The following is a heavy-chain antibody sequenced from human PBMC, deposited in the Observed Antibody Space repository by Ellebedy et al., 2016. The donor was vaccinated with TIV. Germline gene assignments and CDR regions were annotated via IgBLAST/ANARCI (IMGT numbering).Heavy chain of an antibody. Sequence: AASVKVSCKTSGYTFISYDINWVRQAAGQGPEWMGWFNPKSGNSGFAPKFRGRVTLTGDTSTTTAYMEVNYLTSEDTAVYYCARGKRDILWSDFWGQGTFITVSS. CDR1: GYTFISYD. J-gene: IGHJ4*02. CDR2: FNPKSGNS. V-gene: IGHV1-8*02. CDR3: ARGKRDILWSDF. D-gene: IGHD2-15*01.